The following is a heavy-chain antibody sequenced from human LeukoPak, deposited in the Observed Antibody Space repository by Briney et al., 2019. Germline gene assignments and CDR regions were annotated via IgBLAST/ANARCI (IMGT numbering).Heavy chain of an antibody. Sequence: GGSLRLSSAASGFTFSSYSMIWVRQPPGKGLEWVSYISGSRTTIHYADSVKGRFTISRDNAKNSLYLHMNSLRAEDTAVYYCASRAHSSSRIYYFDYWGQGTLVTVSS. J-gene: IGHJ4*02. V-gene: IGHV3-48*01. CDR1: GFTFSSYS. D-gene: IGHD6-13*01. CDR3: ASRAHSSSRIYYFDY. CDR2: ISGSRTTI.